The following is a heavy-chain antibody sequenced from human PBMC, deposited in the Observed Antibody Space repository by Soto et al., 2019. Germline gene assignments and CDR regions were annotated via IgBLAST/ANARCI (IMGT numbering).Heavy chain of an antibody. J-gene: IGHJ6*02. CDR2: ISSSRSYI. D-gene: IGHD6-25*01. CDR3: AREGGSAEYLAYHAMDV. Sequence: PGGSLRLSCAASGFTFSSYSRNWVRQAPGKGLEWVSSISSSRSYIYYADSVKGRFTIASDNAKNSLYLQMHSLRAEATAVYYCAREGGSAEYLAYHAMDVWGQGTTVTVSS. CDR1: GFTFSSYS. V-gene: IGHV3-21*01.